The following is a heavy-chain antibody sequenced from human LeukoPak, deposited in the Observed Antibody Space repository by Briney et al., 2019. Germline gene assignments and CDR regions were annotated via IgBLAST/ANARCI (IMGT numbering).Heavy chain of an antibody. CDR2: IYYSGST. V-gene: IGHV4-30-4*08. Sequence: SQTLSLTCTVSGGSISSGDYYWSWLRQPPGKGLEWIGYIYYSGSTYYNPSLKSRVTISVDTSKNQFSLKLSSVTAADTAVYYCARAPFYCSSTSCYMVLDAFDIWGQGTMVTVSS. CDR3: ARAPFYCSSTSCYMVLDAFDI. J-gene: IGHJ3*02. D-gene: IGHD2-2*02. CDR1: GGSISSGDYY.